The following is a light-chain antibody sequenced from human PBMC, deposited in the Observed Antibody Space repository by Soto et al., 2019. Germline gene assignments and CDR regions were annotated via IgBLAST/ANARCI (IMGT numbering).Light chain of an antibody. CDR3: QQYHGFSRT. CDR1: QGIGNA. J-gene: IGKJ1*01. CDR2: DVS. Sequence: AIQMTQSPSSLSASVGDRVTISCRASQGIGNALGWYQQKPGKAPDLLISDVSKLERGVATIFSGSGSGTEFTLTISSMQPDDLATYYCQQYHGFSRTFGQGTKVEI. V-gene: IGKV1-13*02.